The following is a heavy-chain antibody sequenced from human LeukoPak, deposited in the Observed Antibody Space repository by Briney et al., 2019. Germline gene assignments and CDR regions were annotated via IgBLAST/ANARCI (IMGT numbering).Heavy chain of an antibody. J-gene: IGHJ5*02. CDR3: TKDLRADDSPLGFDP. CDR1: GAFVLSGGHY. D-gene: IGHD3-16*01. Sequence: PSETLSLTCTVSGAFVLSGGHYWSWIRKHPGQGLGWIGYIHSSGTTKYKPSLKSRAFISLDASKNQFSLRLTSVTAADTAVYYCTKDLRADDSPLGFDPWGQGTLVTVSS. V-gene: IGHV4-31*03. CDR2: IHSSGTT.